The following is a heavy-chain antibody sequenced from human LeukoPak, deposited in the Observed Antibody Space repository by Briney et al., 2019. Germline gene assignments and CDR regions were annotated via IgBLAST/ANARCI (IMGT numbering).Heavy chain of an antibody. CDR3: ARNPAGIGDY. CDR2: ISSDSRII. J-gene: IGHJ4*02. V-gene: IGHV3-48*02. D-gene: IGHD1-26*01. CDR1: GFTFSTYN. Sequence: GGSLRLSCAASGFTFSTYNMNWVRQAPGKGLEWVSFISSDSRIIYYADSVKGRFTVSRDNAKNSLYMQMNSLTDEDTAVYYCARNPAGIGDYWGQGTLVTVSS.